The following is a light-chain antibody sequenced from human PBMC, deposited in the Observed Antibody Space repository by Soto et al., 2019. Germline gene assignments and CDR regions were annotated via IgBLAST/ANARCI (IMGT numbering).Light chain of an antibody. V-gene: IGKV1-5*03. Sequence: SQMTQSPSTLSASVGDRVTITCRASQSISTWLAWYQQKPGKAPKLLIYKASYLESGVPSRFSGSGSGTEFTLTISNLQPDDFATYYCQQYESYSPWTFGQGTKVDIK. CDR3: QQYESYSPWT. J-gene: IGKJ1*01. CDR2: KAS. CDR1: QSISTW.